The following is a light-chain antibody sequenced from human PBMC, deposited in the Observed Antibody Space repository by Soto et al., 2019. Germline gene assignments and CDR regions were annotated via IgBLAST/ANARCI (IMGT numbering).Light chain of an antibody. CDR2: GVS. J-gene: IGKJ1*01. CDR1: QSVDNTF. V-gene: IGKV3-20*01. CDR3: QQYMSSVT. Sequence: EIVLTQSPGSLSLSPGERATLSCRASQSVDNTFFAWYQKKPGQAPMLLMYGVSKRATGIPDRFSGSGSGKDSLTTISRLEAEDAAEYYCQQYMSSVTFGQGTRVEIK.